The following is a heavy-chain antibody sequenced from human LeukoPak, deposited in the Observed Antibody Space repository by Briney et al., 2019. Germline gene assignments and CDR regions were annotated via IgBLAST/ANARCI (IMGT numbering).Heavy chain of an antibody. D-gene: IGHD6-19*01. Sequence: GGSLRLSCAASGFTFSSYWMSWVRQAPGKGLEWVAIISYDGSYKYYADSVKGRFTISRDNSKNTLYLQVNSLRAEDTAVYYCARRESSGWYVDYWGQGTLVTVSS. V-gene: IGHV3-30*03. CDR3: ARRESSGWYVDY. CDR2: ISYDGSYK. CDR1: GFTFSSYW. J-gene: IGHJ4*02.